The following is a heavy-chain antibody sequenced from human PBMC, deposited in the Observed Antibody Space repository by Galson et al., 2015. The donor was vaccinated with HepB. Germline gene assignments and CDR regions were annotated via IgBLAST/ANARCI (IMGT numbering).Heavy chain of an antibody. V-gene: IGHV3-21*06. Sequence: SLRLSCAASGFTFSSYNMNWVRQAPGKGLEWVSSISSSSDYIYYADSVKGRFTISRDNAKNSLYLQMNSLRVEDTAVYYCARVHHYDRSGLLYWGQGTRITVSS. CDR1: GFTFSSYN. CDR3: ARVHHYDRSGLLY. J-gene: IGHJ4*02. D-gene: IGHD3-22*01. CDR2: ISSSSDYI.